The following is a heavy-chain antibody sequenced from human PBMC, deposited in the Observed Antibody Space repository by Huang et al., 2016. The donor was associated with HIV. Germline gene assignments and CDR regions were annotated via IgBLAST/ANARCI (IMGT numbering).Heavy chain of an antibody. CDR3: ARTGSYYYGSGIYHFGDY. CDR2: ISTDGTIK. Sequence: QVQLVESGGGVVQPGRSLRLSCAASGFAFSSFAMHWISQAPGKGLQWLAVISTDGTIKNYADSVRGRFTSSRDNSKGTVYLQMNSLRPEDTAVYSCARTGSYYYGSGIYHFGDYWGQGTLVTVSS. J-gene: IGHJ4*02. V-gene: IGHV3-30*01. CDR1: GFAFSSFA. D-gene: IGHD3-10*01.